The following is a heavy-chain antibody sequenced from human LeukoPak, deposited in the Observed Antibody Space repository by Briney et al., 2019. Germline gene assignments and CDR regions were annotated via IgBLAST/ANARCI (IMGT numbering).Heavy chain of an antibody. V-gene: IGHV1-18*01. CDR3: ARDWRADPFWSGFDRGLNYYYGMDV. J-gene: IGHJ6*02. D-gene: IGHD3-3*01. CDR1: GYTFSAYG. CDR2: SSGTGYNM. Sequence: ASVKVSCKASGYTFSAYGITWVRQAPGQGLEWMAWSSGTGYNMEYAQKFQGRVTMTTDTSTSTAYLELSSLRSEDTAVYYCARDWRADPFWSGFDRGLNYYYGMDVWGQGTTVTVSS.